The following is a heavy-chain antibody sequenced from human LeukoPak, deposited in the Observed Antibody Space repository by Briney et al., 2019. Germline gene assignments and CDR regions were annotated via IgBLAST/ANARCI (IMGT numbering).Heavy chain of an antibody. CDR3: ARDRSPSSGYYPSKPSTFDY. CDR1: GYTFTSYG. D-gene: IGHD3-22*01. Sequence: GASVKVSCKASGYTFTSYGISWVRQAPGQGLEWMGWISAYNGNTNYAQKLQGRVTMTTDTSTSTAYMELRGLRSDDTAVYYCARDRSPSSGYYPSKPSTFDYWGQGTLVTVSS. J-gene: IGHJ4*02. CDR2: ISAYNGNT. V-gene: IGHV1-18*01.